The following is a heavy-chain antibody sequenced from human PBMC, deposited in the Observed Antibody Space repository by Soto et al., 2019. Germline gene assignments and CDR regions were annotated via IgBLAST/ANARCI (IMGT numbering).Heavy chain of an antibody. J-gene: IGHJ4*02. CDR3: ARREIQGPIDY. CDR1: GYSISSSNW. Sequence: SETLSLICAVSGYSISSSNWWGWIRQPPGKGLEWIGYIYYSGTTYYNPSLKSRVTMSVDTSKNQFSLKLTSVTAVDTAVYYCARREIQGPIDYWGQGTLVTVS. D-gene: IGHD1-26*01. V-gene: IGHV4-28*01. CDR2: IYYSGTT.